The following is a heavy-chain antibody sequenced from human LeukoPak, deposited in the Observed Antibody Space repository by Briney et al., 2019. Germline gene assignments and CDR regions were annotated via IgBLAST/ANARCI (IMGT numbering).Heavy chain of an antibody. J-gene: IGHJ6*03. CDR1: GFTFDDYA. V-gene: IGHV3-9*01. D-gene: IGHD6-19*01. CDR3: ARAAYSSGWYSVYYYYYYYMDV. Sequence: GGSLRLSCAASGFTFDDYAMHWVRQSPGKGLEWVSSISYNSGSIDYADSVKGRFTISRDNAKNSLYVQMNSLRTEDTALYYCARAAYSSGWYSVYYYYYYYMDVWGKGTTVTVSS. CDR2: ISYNSGSI.